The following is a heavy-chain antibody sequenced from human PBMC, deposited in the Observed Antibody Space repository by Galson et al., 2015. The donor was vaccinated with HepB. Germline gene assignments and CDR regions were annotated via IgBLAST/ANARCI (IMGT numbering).Heavy chain of an antibody. Sequence: SVKVSCKASGYTFISYYMHWVRQAPGQGLEWMGIINPSGGSTSYAQKFQGRVTMTRDTSTSTVYMELSSLRSEDTAVYYCARDNGALQPFYFADYWSQATLITVSS. V-gene: IGHV1-46*03. D-gene: IGHD2/OR15-2a*01. CDR3: ARDNGALQPFYFADY. CDR1: GYTFISYY. J-gene: IGHJ4*02. CDR2: INPSGGST.